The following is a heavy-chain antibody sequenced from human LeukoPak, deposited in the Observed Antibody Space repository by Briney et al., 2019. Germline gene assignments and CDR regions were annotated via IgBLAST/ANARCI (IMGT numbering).Heavy chain of an antibody. Sequence: ASVKVSFKASGYTFTCYDINLVREATGQGLEWMGWMNPNSGNTGYAQKFQGRVTITRNTSISTAYMELSSLRSEDTAVYYCGTADQLLFADRYNGVYYYYMDVWGKGTTVTVSS. CDR1: GYTFTCYD. CDR3: GTADQLLFADRYNGVYYYYMDV. CDR2: MNPNSGNT. D-gene: IGHD3-10*01. V-gene: IGHV1-8*03. J-gene: IGHJ6*03.